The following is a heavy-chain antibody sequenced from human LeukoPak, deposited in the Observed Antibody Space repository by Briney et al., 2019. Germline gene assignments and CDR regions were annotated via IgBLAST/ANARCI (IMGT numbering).Heavy chain of an antibody. D-gene: IGHD3-22*01. CDR3: AFDSSGYYWYFDY. Sequence: SVKVSCKASGGTFSSYAISWVRQAPGQGLEWMGGIIPIFGTANYAQKFQGRVTITADESTSTAYMELSSLRSEDTAVYYCAFDSSGYYWYFDYWGQGTLVTVSS. CDR2: IIPIFGTA. CDR1: GGTFSSYA. V-gene: IGHV1-69*13. J-gene: IGHJ4*02.